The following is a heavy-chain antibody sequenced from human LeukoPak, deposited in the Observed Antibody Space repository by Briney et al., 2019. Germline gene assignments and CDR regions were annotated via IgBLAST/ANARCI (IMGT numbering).Heavy chain of an antibody. D-gene: IGHD3-22*01. CDR3: ASSTYYYDSSGYDFDY. Sequence: SETLSLTCTVSGGSVSSGSYYWSWIRQPPGKGLEWIVYIYYSGSTNYNPSLKSRVTISVDTSKNQFSLKLSSVTAADTAVYYCASSTYYYDSSGYDFDYWGQGTLVTVSS. V-gene: IGHV4-61*01. CDR2: IYYSGST. CDR1: GGSVSSGSYY. J-gene: IGHJ4*02.